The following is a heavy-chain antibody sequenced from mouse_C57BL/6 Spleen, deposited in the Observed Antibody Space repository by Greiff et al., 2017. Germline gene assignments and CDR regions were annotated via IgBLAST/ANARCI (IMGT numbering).Heavy chain of an antibody. J-gene: IGHJ4*01. CDR2: IWSGGST. CDR1: GFSLTSYG. Sequence: VQLKQSGPGLVQPSQSLSITCTVSGFSLTSYGVHWVRQSPGKGLEWLGVIWSGGSTDYSAAFISRLSISKDNSKSQVFFKMNSLQADDTAIYYCARMVTTVVSPHPMDYWGQGTSVTVSS. D-gene: IGHD1-1*01. CDR3: ARMVTTVVSPHPMDY. V-gene: IGHV2-2*01.